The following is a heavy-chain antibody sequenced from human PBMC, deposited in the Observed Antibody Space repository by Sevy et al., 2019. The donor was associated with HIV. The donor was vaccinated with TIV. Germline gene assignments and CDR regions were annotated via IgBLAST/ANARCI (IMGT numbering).Heavy chain of an antibody. Sequence: SETLSLTCAVSADSISSSKWWSWVRQSLGQGLEWIGEISDSGSANYKPSLRSRVTISLDKSKNQISMKLNSVTAADTAFYYCAREGPKTSFDFWDQGTLVTVSS. J-gene: IGHJ4*02. CDR3: AREGPKTSFDF. V-gene: IGHV4-4*02. CDR1: ADSISSSKW. CDR2: ISDSGSA.